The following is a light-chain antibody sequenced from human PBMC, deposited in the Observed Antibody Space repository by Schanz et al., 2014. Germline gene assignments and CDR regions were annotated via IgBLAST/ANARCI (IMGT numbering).Light chain of an antibody. V-gene: IGLV2-14*03. CDR1: SSDVGGYNY. CDR3: CSYAGSSTLWV. Sequence: QSALTQPPSASGSPGQSVTISCTGTSSDVGGYNYVSWYQQYPGKAPKLMIYDVSNRPSGVSIRFSGSKSGNTASLTISGLQAEDEADYYCCSYAGSSTLWVFGGGTKLTVL. J-gene: IGLJ3*02. CDR2: DVS.